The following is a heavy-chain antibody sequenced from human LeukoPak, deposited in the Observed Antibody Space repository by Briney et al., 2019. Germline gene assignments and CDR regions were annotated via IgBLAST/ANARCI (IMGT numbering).Heavy chain of an antibody. CDR3: ATASNYGSGFHFDY. D-gene: IGHD3-10*01. V-gene: IGHV3-21*01. Sequence: GGSLRLSCAASGFTFSSYRMNWVRQAPGKWLEWVSSITSRSYIYYGDSVKGRFTISRDNAKNSLYLQMNSLRAEDTAVYYCATASNYGSGFHFDYWGQGTLVTVSS. J-gene: IGHJ4*02. CDR2: ITSRSYI. CDR1: GFTFSSYR.